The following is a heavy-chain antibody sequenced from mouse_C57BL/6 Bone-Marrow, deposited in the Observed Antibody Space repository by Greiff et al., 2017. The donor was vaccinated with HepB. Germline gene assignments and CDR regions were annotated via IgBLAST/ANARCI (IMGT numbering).Heavy chain of an antibody. J-gene: IGHJ2*01. D-gene: IGHD4-1*01. CDR1: GFTFSDYY. V-gene: IGHV5-12*01. CDR2: ISNGGGST. CDR3: ARQSANFYYFDY. Sequence: DVKLQESGGGLVQPGGSLKLSCAASGFTFSDYYMYWVRQTPEKRLEWVAYISNGGGSTYYPDTVKGRFTISRDNAKNTLYLQMSRLKSEDTAMYYCARQSANFYYFDYWGQGTTLTVSS.